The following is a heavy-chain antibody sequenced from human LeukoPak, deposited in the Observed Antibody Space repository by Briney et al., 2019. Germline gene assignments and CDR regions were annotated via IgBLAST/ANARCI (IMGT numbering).Heavy chain of an antibody. CDR1: GYTFTGYY. CDR2: INPNSGGT. V-gene: IGHV1-2*02. Sequence: GASVKVSCKASGYTFTGYYMHWVRQAPGQRLEWMGWINPNSGGTNYAQKFQGRVTMTRDTSISTAYMELSRLRSDDTAVYYCARDGEQWLVKDDSRGGYYYYGMDVWGQGTTVTVSS. CDR3: ARDGEQWLVKDDSRGGYYYYGMDV. D-gene: IGHD6-19*01. J-gene: IGHJ6*02.